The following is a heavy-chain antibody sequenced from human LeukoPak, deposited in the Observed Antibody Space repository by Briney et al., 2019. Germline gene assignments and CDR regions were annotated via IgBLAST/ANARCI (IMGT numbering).Heavy chain of an antibody. V-gene: IGHV3-23*01. J-gene: IGHJ4*02. CDR2: IDTKGTRT. D-gene: IGHD5-12*01. CDR1: GFILSNCA. Sequence: GGSLRLSCAASGFILSNCAMTWVRQAPGKGLQWVSGIDTKGTRTYYADSVKGRFTISRDNSKNTLFLQMNSLRAEDTAVYYCVKEVVATIPPLWGQGTLVTVSS. CDR3: VKEVVATIPPL.